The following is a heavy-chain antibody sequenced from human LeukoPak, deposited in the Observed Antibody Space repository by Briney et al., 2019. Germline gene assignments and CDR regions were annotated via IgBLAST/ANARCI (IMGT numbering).Heavy chain of an antibody. CDR1: EFTFSTYS. V-gene: IGHV3-23*01. J-gene: IGHJ4*02. CDR3: AKPHYYDSRYFDY. CDR2: ISGSGGST. D-gene: IGHD3-22*01. Sequence: GGSLRLSCVVSEFTFSTYSMNWVRQAPGKGLEWVSAISGSGGSTYYADSVKGRFTISRDNSKNTLYLQMNSLRAEDTAVYYCAKPHYYDSRYFDYWGQGTLVTVSS.